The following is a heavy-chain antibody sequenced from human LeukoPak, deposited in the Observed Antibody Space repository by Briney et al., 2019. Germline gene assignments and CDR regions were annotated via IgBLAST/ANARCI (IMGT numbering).Heavy chain of an antibody. Sequence: GESLKISCKGSGYSFTSYWIGWVRQMPGKGLEWMGITYPGNSDTRYSPSFQGQVIFSADKSIQTAYLQWSSLKASDTAMYYCARHLLNWFDPWGQGTLVTVSS. V-gene: IGHV5-51*01. CDR3: ARHLLNWFDP. CDR1: GYSFTSYW. J-gene: IGHJ5*02. CDR2: TYPGNSDT.